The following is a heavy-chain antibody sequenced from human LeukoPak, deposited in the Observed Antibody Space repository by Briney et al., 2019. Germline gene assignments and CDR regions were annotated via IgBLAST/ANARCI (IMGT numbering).Heavy chain of an antibody. CDR1: GGSFSRYA. J-gene: IGHJ4*02. CDR2: IMPTFDTA. Sequence: ASVKVSCKSSGGSFSRYAFNWVRQAAGQGLAWMGGIMPTFDTANYAQKFQSRGTITTDESTSTAYMEFSSMRSEDTAMYYCATLYSSGYYFLYWGPGNLVTVSS. CDR3: ATLYSSGYYFLY. V-gene: IGHV1-69*05. D-gene: IGHD3-22*01.